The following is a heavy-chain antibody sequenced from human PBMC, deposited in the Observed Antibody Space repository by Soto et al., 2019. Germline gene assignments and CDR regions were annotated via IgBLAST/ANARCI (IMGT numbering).Heavy chain of an antibody. J-gene: IGHJ6*02. CDR2: ISAYNGNT. CDR3: ARDLDDRWGGARYYYGMDV. V-gene: IGHV1-18*01. D-gene: IGHD3-10*01. CDR1: GYTFTSYG. Sequence: QVQLVQSGAAVKKPGASVKVSCKASGYTFTSYGISWVRQAPGQGLEWMGWISAYNGNTNYAQKLQGRVTMTTDTSTSTAYMELRSLRSDDTAVYYCARDLDDRWGGARYYYGMDVWGQGTTVTVSS.